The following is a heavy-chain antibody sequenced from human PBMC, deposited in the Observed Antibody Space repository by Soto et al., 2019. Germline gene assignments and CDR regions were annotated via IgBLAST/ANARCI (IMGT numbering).Heavy chain of an antibody. J-gene: IGHJ4*02. CDR3: ARAGNVVGATTGEDY. Sequence: QVQLVQSGAEVKKPGASVKVSCKASGYTFTSYGISWVRQAPGQGLAWMGWISAYNGNTNYAPKLQGRVTMTTDTSTSTAYMELRSLRSDDTAVYYCARAGNVVGATTGEDYWGQGTLVTVSS. V-gene: IGHV1-18*01. CDR1: GYTFTSYG. CDR2: ISAYNGNT. D-gene: IGHD1-26*01.